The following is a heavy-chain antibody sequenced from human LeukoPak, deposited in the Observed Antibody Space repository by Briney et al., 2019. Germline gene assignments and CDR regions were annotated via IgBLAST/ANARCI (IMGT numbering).Heavy chain of an antibody. V-gene: IGHV3-53*01. CDR3: AREDALDY. J-gene: IGHJ4*02. D-gene: IGHD3-16*01. CDR2: IYSGGST. Sequence: PGGSLRLSCAASGFTVSTNYMSWVRQAPGKGLEWVSFIYSGGSTYYADSVKGRFTISRDNSQNTMYLQMKSLRAEDTAVYYCAREDALDYWGQGTLVTVSS. CDR1: GFTVSTNY.